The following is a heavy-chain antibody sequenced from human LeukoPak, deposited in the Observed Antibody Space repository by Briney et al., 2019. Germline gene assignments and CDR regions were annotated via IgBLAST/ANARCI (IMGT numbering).Heavy chain of an antibody. D-gene: IGHD2/OR15-2a*01. J-gene: IGHJ3*02. Sequence: GGSLRLSCAASGFTFSDYYMSWIRQAPGKGLEWVSYISSSGSTIYYADSVKGRFTISRDNAKNSLYLQMNSLRAEDTAVYYCARSRQYYTTSCGAFDIWGQGTMVTVSS. CDR1: GFTFSDYY. CDR3: ARSRQYYTTSCGAFDI. CDR2: ISSSGSTI. V-gene: IGHV3-11*01.